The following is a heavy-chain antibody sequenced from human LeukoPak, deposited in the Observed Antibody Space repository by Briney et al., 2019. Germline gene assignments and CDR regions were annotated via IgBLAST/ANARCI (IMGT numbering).Heavy chain of an antibody. CDR2: CGTNGDK. CDR1: GSTFSSYA. CDR3: AQKTPGTHPFDD. D-gene: IGHD6-13*01. V-gene: IGHV3-23*01. Sequence: GGSLRLSCEASGSTFSSYAMNWVRQAPGKGLEWVTACGTNGDKYYSADVRGRFTISRDNAKNTVYLQMSSLRAEDTAVYYCAQKTPGTHPFDDGGHGTLVTVSS. J-gene: IGHJ4*01.